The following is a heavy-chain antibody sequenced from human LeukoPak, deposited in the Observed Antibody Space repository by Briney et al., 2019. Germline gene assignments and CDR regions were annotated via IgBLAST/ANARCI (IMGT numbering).Heavy chain of an antibody. D-gene: IGHD3-9*01. CDR3: ARVAAHYYDILTGYFDY. CDR1: GYTFTSYG. J-gene: IGHJ4*02. CDR2: ISAYNGNT. Sequence: ASVMVSCKASGYTFTSYGISWVRQAPGQGLEWMGWISAYNGNTNYAQKLQGRVTMTTDTSTSTAYMELRSLRSDDTAVYYCARVAAHYYDILTGYFDYWGQGTLVTVSS. V-gene: IGHV1-18*01.